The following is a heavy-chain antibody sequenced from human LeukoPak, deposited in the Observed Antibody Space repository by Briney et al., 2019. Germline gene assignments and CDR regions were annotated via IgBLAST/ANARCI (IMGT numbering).Heavy chain of an antibody. CDR2: INPNSGGT. Sequence: ASVKVSRKASGYTFSDYYIHWVRQAPGQGLEWMGWINPNSGGTNYAQKFQGRVTMTRDTSITTAYMELSRLTSDDTAVYYCARDVMSGSEIDYWGQGTLVAVSS. J-gene: IGHJ4*02. CDR1: GYTFSDYY. CDR3: ARDVMSGSEIDY. V-gene: IGHV1-2*02. D-gene: IGHD1-26*01.